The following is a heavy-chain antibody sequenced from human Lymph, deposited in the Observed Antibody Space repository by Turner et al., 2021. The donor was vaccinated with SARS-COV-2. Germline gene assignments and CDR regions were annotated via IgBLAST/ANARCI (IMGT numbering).Heavy chain of an antibody. J-gene: IGHJ6*02. Sequence: EVQMVEPGGGLIQPGGSLRLSCAASGIIVSRNYINWGGQAPGKVVEWVSVIYSGGTTYYAYSVKGRFTISRDNSKNTLYLQMNSLRVEDTAVYYCARDLGTYGMDVWGQGTTVTVSS. CDR3: ARDLGTYGMDV. CDR1: GIIVSRNY. CDR2: IYSGGTT. V-gene: IGHV3-53*01. D-gene: IGHD6-13*01.